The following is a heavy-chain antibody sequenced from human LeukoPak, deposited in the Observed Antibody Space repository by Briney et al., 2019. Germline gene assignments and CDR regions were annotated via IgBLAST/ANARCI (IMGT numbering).Heavy chain of an antibody. CDR1: GYTFTGYY. D-gene: IGHD5-12*01. CDR3: ARSRGYSGYAKDYFDY. Sequence: GASMKVSCKASGYTFTGYYMHWVRQAPGQGLEWMGWINPNSGGTNYAQKFQGRVTMTRDTSISTAYMELSRLRSDDTAVYYCARSRGYSGYAKDYFDYWGQGTLVTVSS. V-gene: IGHV1-2*02. CDR2: INPNSGGT. J-gene: IGHJ4*02.